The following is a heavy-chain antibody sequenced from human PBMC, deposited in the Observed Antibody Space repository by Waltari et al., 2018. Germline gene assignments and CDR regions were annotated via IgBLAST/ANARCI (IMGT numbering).Heavy chain of an antibody. J-gene: IGHJ6*02. Sequence: QVHLLQSGPEVKKPGASVKVSCKASGYSFTNYGISWVRQAPGQGLEWMGWISAYNGNRNYAQKLQGRVTMTTDTSTRTAYMELRNLSSDDTAVYYCAREEDYYYYGMDVWGQGTTVNVSS. CDR3: AREEDYYYYGMDV. CDR1: GYSFTNYG. V-gene: IGHV1-18*01. CDR2: ISAYNGNR.